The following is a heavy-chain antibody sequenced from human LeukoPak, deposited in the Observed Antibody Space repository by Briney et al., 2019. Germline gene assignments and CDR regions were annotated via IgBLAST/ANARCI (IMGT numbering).Heavy chain of an antibody. CDR3: ARGSSSGSYYNAYYYYGMDV. CDR2: ISAYNGNT. D-gene: IGHD3-10*01. J-gene: IGHJ6*02. V-gene: IGHV1-18*01. CDR1: GYTFTSYG. Sequence: GASVKVSCKASGYTFTSYGISWVRQAPGQGLEWVGWISAYNGNTNYAQKLQGRVTMTTDTSTSTAYMELRSLRSDDTAVYYCARGSSSGSYYNAYYYYGMDVWGQGTTVTVSS.